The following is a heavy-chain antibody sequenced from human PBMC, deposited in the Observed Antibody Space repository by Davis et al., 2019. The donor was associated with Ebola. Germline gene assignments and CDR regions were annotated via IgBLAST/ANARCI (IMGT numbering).Heavy chain of an antibody. D-gene: IGHD6-6*01. CDR3: ARDRLPFSSFPVIIYYYYGMDV. J-gene: IGHJ6*02. V-gene: IGHV1-46*01. Sequence: ASVKVSCKASGYTFTSYYMHWVRQAPGQGLEWMGIINPSGGSTSYAQKFQGRVTMTRDTSTSTVYMELSSLRSDDTAVYYCARDRLPFSSFPVIIYYYYGMDVWGQGTTVTVSS. CDR2: INPSGGST. CDR1: GYTFTSYY.